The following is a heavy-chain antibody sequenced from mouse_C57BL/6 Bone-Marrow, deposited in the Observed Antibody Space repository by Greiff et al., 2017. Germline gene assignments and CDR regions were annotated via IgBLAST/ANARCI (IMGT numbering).Heavy chain of an antibody. CDR3: TRGGFYGSSLFAY. CDR1: GYSFTDYE. V-gene: IGHV1-15*01. J-gene: IGHJ3*01. Sequence: VQLQQSGAELVRPGASVTLSCKASGYSFTDYEMHWVKQTPVHGLDWIGAIDPETGGTAYNQKFKGKAILTADNSSRTAYMEHRSMTSEDSAVYYCTRGGFYGSSLFAYGGQGTLVTVSA. CDR2: IDPETGGT. D-gene: IGHD1-1*01.